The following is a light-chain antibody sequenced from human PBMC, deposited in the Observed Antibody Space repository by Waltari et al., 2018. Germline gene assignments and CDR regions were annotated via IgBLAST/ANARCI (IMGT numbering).Light chain of an antibody. V-gene: IGLV2-14*01. CDR2: DVT. CDR1: SSDVGGYNS. J-gene: IGLJ3*02. CDR3: TSYTSSATLV. Sequence: QSALTQPASVSGSPGQSIAISCTGTSSDVGGYNSFSWYRHHPGEAPKLMIYDVTNRPSGVSDHFSGSKSGNTASLTISGLQAEDEADYYCTSYTSSATLVFGGGTKLTVL.